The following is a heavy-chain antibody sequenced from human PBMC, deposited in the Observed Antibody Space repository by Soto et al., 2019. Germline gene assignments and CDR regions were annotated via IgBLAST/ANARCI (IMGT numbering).Heavy chain of an antibody. Sequence: GSLRLSCAASGFSFSISPMHWVRQAPGKGPEWVARIPYEGTNKFYADSMKGRFTISKNNSKSTLYLRLDSLRREGAAVYYCSRDPKTSSGQHWEFNYFDFWGQGTLVTVSS. CDR1: GFSFSISP. V-gene: IGHV3-30-3*01. CDR2: IPYEGTNK. CDR3: SRDPKTSSGQHWEFNYFDF. J-gene: IGHJ4*02. D-gene: IGHD6-19*01.